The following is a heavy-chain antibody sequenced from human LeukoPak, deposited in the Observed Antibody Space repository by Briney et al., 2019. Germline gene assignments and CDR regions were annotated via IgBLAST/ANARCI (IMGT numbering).Heavy chain of an antibody. CDR2: ISAYNGNT. CDR1: GYTFTIYG. Sequence: ASVNVSCTASGYTFTIYGISWVRQAPGQGLGWMGWISAYNGNTNYAQKLQGRVTMTTDTSTSTAYMELRSLRSDDTAVYYCAREWEDCSGGSCYPEFDYWGQGTLVTVSS. J-gene: IGHJ4*02. CDR3: AREWEDCSGGSCYPEFDY. V-gene: IGHV1-18*01. D-gene: IGHD2-15*01.